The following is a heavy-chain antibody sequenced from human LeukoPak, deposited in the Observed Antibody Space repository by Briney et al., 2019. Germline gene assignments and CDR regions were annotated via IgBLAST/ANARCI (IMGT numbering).Heavy chain of an antibody. Sequence: EGSLRLSCGASGFSFSDYGMHWVRQAPGKGLEWVAFIRYDGSNKYYADSVKGRFTISRDNSKNSLYLQMNSLRTEDTALYYCAKGQFFDWLSDFDYWGQGTLVTVSS. CDR1: GFSFSDYG. V-gene: IGHV3-30*02. CDR2: IRYDGSNK. J-gene: IGHJ4*02. CDR3: AKGQFFDWLSDFDY. D-gene: IGHD3/OR15-3a*01.